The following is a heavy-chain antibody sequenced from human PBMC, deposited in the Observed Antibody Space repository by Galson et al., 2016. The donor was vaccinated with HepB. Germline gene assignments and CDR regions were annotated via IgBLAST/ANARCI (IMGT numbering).Heavy chain of an antibody. V-gene: IGHV3-30*04. CDR3: ALNYGSYYGMDV. CDR1: GFTFSSYA. CDR2: ISNDGRNK. D-gene: IGHD3-10*01. J-gene: IGHJ6*02. Sequence: SLRLSCAASGFTFSSYAMYWVRQAPGKGLEWVAVISNDGRNKYYADSVKGRFTVSRDNSKNTLYLQVNSLRAEDTAVYYSALNYGSYYGMDVWGQGTTVTVSS.